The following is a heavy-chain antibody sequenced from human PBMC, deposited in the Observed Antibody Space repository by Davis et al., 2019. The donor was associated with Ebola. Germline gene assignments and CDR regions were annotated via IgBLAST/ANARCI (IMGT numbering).Heavy chain of an antibody. J-gene: IGHJ4*02. CDR2: ISYDGSNK. CDR3: ATLPGYY. V-gene: IGHV3-30*03. Sequence: LSLTCAASGFTFSSYGMHWVRQAPGKGLEWVAVISYDGSNKYYADSVKGRFTISRDNSKNTLYLQMNNLRVEDTAVYYCATLPGYYWGQGTLVTVSS. D-gene: IGHD1-26*01. CDR1: GFTFSSYG.